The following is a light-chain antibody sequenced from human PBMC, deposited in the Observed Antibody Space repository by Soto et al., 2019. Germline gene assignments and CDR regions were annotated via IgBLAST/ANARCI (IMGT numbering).Light chain of an antibody. Sequence: AIRMTQSPSSFSASTGDRVTITCRASQGISSYLAWYQQKPGKAPKLLIYAASTLQSGVPSRFSGSGSGTDFTLTISSLQPEDFATYYCQQSHSTPITFCQGTRLEI. CDR2: AAS. J-gene: IGKJ5*01. CDR3: QQSHSTPIT. V-gene: IGKV1-8*01. CDR1: QGISSY.